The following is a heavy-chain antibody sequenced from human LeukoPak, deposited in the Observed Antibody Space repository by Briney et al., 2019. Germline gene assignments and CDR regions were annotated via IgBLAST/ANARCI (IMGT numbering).Heavy chain of an antibody. CDR3: ATQVKVVLAGDAFDI. V-gene: IGHV3-23*01. Sequence: GGSLRLSCAASGFTFSSYGMSWVRQAPGKGLEWVSAISGSGGSTYYADSVKGRFTISRDNSKNTLYLQMNSLRAEDTAVYYCATQVKVVLAGDAFDIWGQGTMVTVSS. CDR2: ISGSGGST. CDR1: GFTFSSYG. J-gene: IGHJ3*02. D-gene: IGHD2-15*01.